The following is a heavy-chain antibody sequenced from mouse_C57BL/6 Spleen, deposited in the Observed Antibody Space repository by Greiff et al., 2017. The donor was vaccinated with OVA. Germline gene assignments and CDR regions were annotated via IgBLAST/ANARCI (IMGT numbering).Heavy chain of an antibody. CDR3: ARRAYGINYWYFDV. J-gene: IGHJ1*03. CDR1: GYTFTDYY. Sequence: VQLQQSGPVLVKPGASVKMSCKASGYTFTDYYMNWVKQSHGKSLEWIGVINPYNGGTSYNQKFKGKATLTVDKSSSTAYMELNSLTSEDSAVYYCARRAYGINYWYFDVWGTGTTVTVSS. CDR2: INPYNGGT. D-gene: IGHD2-1*01. V-gene: IGHV1-19*01.